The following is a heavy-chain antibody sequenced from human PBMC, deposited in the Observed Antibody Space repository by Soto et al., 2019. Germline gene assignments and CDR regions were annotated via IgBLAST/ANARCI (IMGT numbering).Heavy chain of an antibody. D-gene: IGHD5-12*01. Sequence: ASVELSCKASGYTFSNYDSNWVRQATGQGLEWMGWLNPNTDKTGSAQKFQGRVTMTRNTSISTAYLELSGLRSDDTAVYYCARGIKGLPPSAFDIWGQGTRVTVSS. J-gene: IGHJ3*02. V-gene: IGHV1-8*01. CDR2: LNPNTDKT. CDR3: ARGIKGLPPSAFDI. CDR1: GYTFSNYD.